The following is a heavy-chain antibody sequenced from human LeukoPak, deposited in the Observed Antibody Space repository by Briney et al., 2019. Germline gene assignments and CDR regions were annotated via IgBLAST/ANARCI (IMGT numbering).Heavy chain of an antibody. J-gene: IGHJ4*02. CDR1: GGSISSSSYY. D-gene: IGHD3-3*01. CDR3: ARGPLSYDFWSGSPGGYFDY. V-gene: IGHV4-39*01. CDR2: IYYSGGT. Sequence: SETLSLTCTVSGGSISSSSYYWGWIRQPPGKGLEWIGSIYYSGGTYYNPSLKSRVTISVDTSKNQFSLKLSSVTAADTAVYYCARGPLSYDFWSGSPGGYFDYWGQGTLVTVSS.